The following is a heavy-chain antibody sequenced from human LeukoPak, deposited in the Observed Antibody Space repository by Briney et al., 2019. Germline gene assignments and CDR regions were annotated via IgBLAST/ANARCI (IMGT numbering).Heavy chain of an antibody. CDR1: GGSISTYY. V-gene: IGHV4-59*08. CDR2: IYYSGTT. J-gene: IGHJ4*02. Sequence: SETLSLTCIVSGGSISTYYWSWIRQPPGKGLEWIGYIYYSGTTNYNPSLKSRVTISVDTSKNQFSLNLSSVTAADTAVYYCARRSPGYSYSIDSWGQGTLVTVSS. D-gene: IGHD5-18*01. CDR3: ARRSPGYSYSIDS.